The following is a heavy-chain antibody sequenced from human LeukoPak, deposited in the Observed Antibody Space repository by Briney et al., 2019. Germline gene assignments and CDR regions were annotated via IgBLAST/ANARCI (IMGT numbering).Heavy chain of an antibody. V-gene: IGHV1-46*01. CDR2: INPSGGST. D-gene: IGHD3-22*01. J-gene: IGHJ4*02. CDR1: GYTFTSYY. CDR3: ARDEYYYDSSGYYSPYYFDY. Sequence: ASVKVSCKASGYTFTSYYMHWVRQAPGQGLEWIGIINPSGGSTSYAQKLQGRVTMTTDTSTSTAYMELRSLRSDDTAVYYCARDEYYYDSSGYYSPYYFDYWGQGTLVTVSS.